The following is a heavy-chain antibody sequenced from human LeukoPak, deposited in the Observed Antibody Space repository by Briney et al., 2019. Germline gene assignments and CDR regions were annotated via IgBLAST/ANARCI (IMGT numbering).Heavy chain of an antibody. D-gene: IGHD3-10*01. V-gene: IGHV1-46*04. CDR1: EDTFTRHY. Sequence: ASVKVSCKASEDTFTRHYIHWVRQAPGQGLEWIGLINPDEDSIDYTQKLRGRITVTRDRSTSTVYMELKSLRSDDTALYYCTREGGSYKHFDDWGQGSLVTVSS. CDR2: INPDEDSI. CDR3: TREGGSYKHFDD. J-gene: IGHJ4*02.